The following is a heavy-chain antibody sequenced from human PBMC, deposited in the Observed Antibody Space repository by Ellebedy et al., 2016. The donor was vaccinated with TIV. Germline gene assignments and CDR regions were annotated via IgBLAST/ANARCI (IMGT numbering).Heavy chain of an antibody. V-gene: IGHV6-1*01. CDR3: ARGWFGSGMGV. Sequence: SQTLSLTCVISGDSVSTDIGWNWIRQSPSRGLEWLGRTYYRSKWNNDYAVSLKSRITINPNTSKNLFSLQLNSVTPEDTAVYYCARGWFGSGMGVWGQGTAVTVSS. CDR2: TYYRSKWNN. D-gene: IGHD3-10*01. CDR1: GDSVSTDIG. J-gene: IGHJ6*02.